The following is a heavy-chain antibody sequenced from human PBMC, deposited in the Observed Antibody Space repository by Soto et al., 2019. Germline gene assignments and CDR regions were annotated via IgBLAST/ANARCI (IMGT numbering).Heavy chain of an antibody. V-gene: IGHV1-8*01. Sequence: QVQLVQSGAEVKKPGASVKVSCKASRYTFISYDINWVRQATGQGLEWMGWMNPKSANTGYAQNFQGRVTMTRNTSISTAYMELSSLRSEATALYYCARSPSWETTVTPYYFDYWGQGTLVTLSS. CDR2: MNPKSANT. J-gene: IGHJ4*02. CDR3: ARSPSWETTVTPYYFDY. CDR1: RYTFISYD. D-gene: IGHD4-4*01.